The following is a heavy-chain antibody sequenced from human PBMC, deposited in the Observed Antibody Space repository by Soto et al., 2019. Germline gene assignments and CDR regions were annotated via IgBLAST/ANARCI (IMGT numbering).Heavy chain of an antibody. Sequence: AGGSLRLSCAASGFTFSSYAMSWVRQAPGKGLEWVSAISGSGGSTYYADSVKGRFTISRDNSKNTLYLQMNSLRAEDTAVYYCATTGARYSSGWYYFDYWGQGTLVTVSS. CDR2: ISGSGGST. CDR3: ATTGARYSSGWYYFDY. CDR1: GFTFSSYA. V-gene: IGHV3-23*01. D-gene: IGHD6-19*01. J-gene: IGHJ4*02.